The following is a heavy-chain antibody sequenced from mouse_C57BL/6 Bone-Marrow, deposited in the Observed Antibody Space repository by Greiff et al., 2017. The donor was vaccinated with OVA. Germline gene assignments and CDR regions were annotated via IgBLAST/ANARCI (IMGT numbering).Heavy chain of an antibody. CDR2: ISNGGGST. J-gene: IGHJ3*01. V-gene: IGHV5-12*01. D-gene: IGHD2-5*01. CDR3: ARPYYSNPAWFAY. Sequence: EVHLVESGGGLVQPGGSLKLSCAASGFTFSDYYMYWVRQTPEKRLEWVAYISNGGGSTYYPDTVKGRFTISRDNAKNTLYLQMSRLKSEDTAMYYCARPYYSNPAWFAYWGQGTLVTVSA. CDR1: GFTFSDYY.